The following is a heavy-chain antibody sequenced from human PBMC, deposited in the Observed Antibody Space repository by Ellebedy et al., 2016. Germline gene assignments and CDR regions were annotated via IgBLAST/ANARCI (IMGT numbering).Heavy chain of an antibody. CDR1: GDSVSSNSAA. CDR2: TYYRSKWYT. D-gene: IGHD1-26*01. CDR3: ARGDSGSYYP. V-gene: IGHV6-1*01. J-gene: IGHJ5*02. Sequence: SQTLSLTCAIPGDSVSSNSAAGNSTRQSPSRGLEWLGRTYYRSKWYTDYAVSVKSRRTINPDTSKNQFTLQLNSLTTEDAALYYCARGDSGSYYPWGQGTLVTVSS.